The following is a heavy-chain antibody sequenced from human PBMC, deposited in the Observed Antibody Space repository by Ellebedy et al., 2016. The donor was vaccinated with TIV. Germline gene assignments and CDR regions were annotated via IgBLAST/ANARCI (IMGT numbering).Heavy chain of an antibody. J-gene: IGHJ3*02. V-gene: IGHV3-73*01. D-gene: IGHD3-22*01. CDR2: IRGKPNNYAT. CDR1: GFTFSGSA. Sequence: PGGSLRLSCAASGFTFSGSAMHWVRQASGKGLEWVGRIRGKPNNYATAYAASLKGRFTISRDDSKNTAYLEMNSLKTEDTAVYYCARQRTDSSGGAFDIWGQGTMATVAS. CDR3: ARQRTDSSGGAFDI.